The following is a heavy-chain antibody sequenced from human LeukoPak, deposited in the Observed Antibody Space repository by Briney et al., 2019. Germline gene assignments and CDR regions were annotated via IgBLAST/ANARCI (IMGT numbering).Heavy chain of an antibody. V-gene: IGHV3-30*04. CDR2: VSNDGNNK. CDR3: ARARIAAAVNRFFDL. CDR1: GVTFSSNA. J-gene: IGHJ2*01. D-gene: IGHD6-13*01. Sequence: GRSLRLYCVASGVTFSSNAMHWVRQAAGKALEWVAVVSNDGNNKYADSVKGRFTISRDNSKNTLYLQMNSLRAEDTAVYYCARARIAAAVNRFFDLWGRGTLVTVSS.